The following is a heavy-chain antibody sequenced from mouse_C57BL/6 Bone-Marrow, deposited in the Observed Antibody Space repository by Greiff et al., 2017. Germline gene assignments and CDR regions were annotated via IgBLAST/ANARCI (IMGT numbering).Heavy chain of an antibody. V-gene: IGHV5-4*01. Sequence: VQLKQSGGGLVKPGGSLKLSCAASGFTFSSYAMSWVRQTPEKRLEWVATISDGGSYTYYPDNVKGRFTISRDNAKNNLYLQMSHLKSEDTAMYYCAKELGRLFAYWGQGTLVTVSA. J-gene: IGHJ3*01. CDR1: GFTFSSYA. CDR2: ISDGGSYT. D-gene: IGHD4-1*01. CDR3: AKELGRLFAY.